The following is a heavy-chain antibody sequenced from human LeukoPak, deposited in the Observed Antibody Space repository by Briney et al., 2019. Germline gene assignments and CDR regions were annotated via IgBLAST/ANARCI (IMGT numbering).Heavy chain of an antibody. CDR1: GFTFSSYA. CDR2: ISGSGGST. D-gene: IGHD5-18*01. CDR3: AKDFIARYSYGYINWFDP. V-gene: IGHV3-23*01. Sequence: GGSLRLSCAASGFTFSSYAMSWVRQAPGKGLEWVSAISGSGGSTYYADSVKGRFTISRDNSKNTLYLQMNSLRAKDTAVYYCAKDFIARYSYGYINWFDPWGQGTLVTVSS. J-gene: IGHJ5*02.